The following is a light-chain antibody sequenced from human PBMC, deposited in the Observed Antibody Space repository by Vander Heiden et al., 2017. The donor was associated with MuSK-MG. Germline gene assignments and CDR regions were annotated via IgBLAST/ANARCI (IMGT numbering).Light chain of an antibody. Sequence: QSALTQPRSVSGSPGPSVTISCTGPSSDVGGYNYSPWSQQPPGQAPKLMIYGGSKRASGVPDRFSGSKCGNTSSLTISGLQAEDEADYYCCSYAGSNTVVFGGGTKLTVL. CDR1: SSDVGGYNY. J-gene: IGLJ3*02. V-gene: IGLV2-11*01. CDR2: GGS. CDR3: CSYAGSNTVV.